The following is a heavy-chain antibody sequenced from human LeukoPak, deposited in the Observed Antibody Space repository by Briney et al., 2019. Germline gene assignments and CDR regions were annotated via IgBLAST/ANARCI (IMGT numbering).Heavy chain of an antibody. Sequence: SETLSLTCTDSGGSISSYYWSWIRQPPGKGLEWIGYIYYSGSTNYNPSLKSRVTISVDTSKNQFSLKLSSVTAADTAVYYCARHGRSRYYGSGSYYWFDPWGQGTLVTVSS. CDR2: IYYSGST. CDR1: GGSISSYY. J-gene: IGHJ5*02. CDR3: ARHGRSRYYGSGSYYWFDP. D-gene: IGHD3-10*01. V-gene: IGHV4-59*08.